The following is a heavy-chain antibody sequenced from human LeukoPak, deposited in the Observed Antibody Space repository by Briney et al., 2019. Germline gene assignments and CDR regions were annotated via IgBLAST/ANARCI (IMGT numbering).Heavy chain of an antibody. J-gene: IGHJ4*02. CDR3: ARHANYYDSSGYPLTFDY. D-gene: IGHD3-22*01. CDR2: IYYSGST. Sequence: SETLSLTCTISGGSISSYYWSWIRQPPGKGLEWIGYIYYSGSTNYNPSLKSRVTISVDTSKNQFSLKLSSVTAADTAVYYCARHANYYDSSGYPLTFDYWGQGTLVTVSS. CDR1: GGSISSYY. V-gene: IGHV4-59*08.